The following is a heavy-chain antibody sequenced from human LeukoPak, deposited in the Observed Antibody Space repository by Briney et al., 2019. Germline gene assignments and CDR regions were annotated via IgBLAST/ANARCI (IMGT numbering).Heavy chain of an antibody. J-gene: IGHJ3*02. V-gene: IGHV3-11*06. Sequence: GGSLRLSCAASGFIFSDFYMSWVRQAAGKGLEYIAYISPSSHDIIYADSVKGRFTISRDNAKNSLYLQMNSLRDEDTAVYYCARDTLVYADSPDAFDIWGQGTMVTVSS. CDR1: GFIFSDFY. CDR3: ARDTLVYADSPDAFDI. CDR2: ISPSSHDI. D-gene: IGHD4-17*01.